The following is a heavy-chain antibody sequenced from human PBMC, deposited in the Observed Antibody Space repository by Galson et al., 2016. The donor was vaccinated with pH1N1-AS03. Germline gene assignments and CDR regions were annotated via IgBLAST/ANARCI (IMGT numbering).Heavy chain of an antibody. CDR2: IKQDGSEQ. J-gene: IGHJ4*02. CDR1: GFSFSSHW. Sequence: SLRLSCADSGFSFSSHWMRWVRQAPGTGLECVSNIKQDGSEQYYVDSVKGRFTISRDNAKDSSYLQMNSLRADDTAVYYCLRASDYWGQGTLVTVSS. CDR3: LRASDY. V-gene: IGHV3-7*01.